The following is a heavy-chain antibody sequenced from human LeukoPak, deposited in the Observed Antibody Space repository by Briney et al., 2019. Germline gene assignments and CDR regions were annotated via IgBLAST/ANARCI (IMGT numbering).Heavy chain of an antibody. V-gene: IGHV4-4*07. J-gene: IGHJ3*02. CDR2: IYTSGST. D-gene: IGHD3-22*01. CDR1: GGSISSYY. Sequence: SETLSLTCTVSGGSISSYYWSWIRQPAGKGLEWIGRIYTSGSTNYNPSLKSRVTMSVDTSKNQFSLKLSSVTAADTAVYYCARERWDSSGFHDAFDIWGQGTMVTVSS. CDR3: ARERWDSSGFHDAFDI.